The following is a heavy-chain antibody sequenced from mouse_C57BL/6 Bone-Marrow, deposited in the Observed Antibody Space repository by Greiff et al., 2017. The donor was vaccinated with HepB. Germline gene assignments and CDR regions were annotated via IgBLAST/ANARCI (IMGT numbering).Heavy chain of an antibody. Sequence: QVQLKESGPGLVAPSQSLSITCTVSGFSFTSYGVDWVRQSPGKGLEWLGVIWGVGSTNYNSALKSRLSISKDNSKSQVFLKMNSLQTDDTAMYYCASVDSSGYGFAYWGQGTLVTVSA. D-gene: IGHD3-2*02. CDR2: IWGVGST. CDR1: GFSFTSYG. V-gene: IGHV2-6*01. J-gene: IGHJ3*01. CDR3: ASVDSSGYGFAY.